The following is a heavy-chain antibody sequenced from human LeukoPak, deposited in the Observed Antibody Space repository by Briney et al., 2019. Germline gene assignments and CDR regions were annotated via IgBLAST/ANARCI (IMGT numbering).Heavy chain of an antibody. D-gene: IGHD3-22*01. J-gene: IGHJ4*02. CDR3: AAPARDSSGSPFDY. V-gene: IGHV1-58*01. CDR1: GFTFTSSA. CDR2: IVVGSGNT. Sequence: GTSVKVSCKASGFTFTSSAVEWVRQGRGQRLEWIGWIVVGSGNTNSAQKFQERVTITRYMSTSTAYMELSSLRSEDTAVYYCAAPARDSSGSPFDYWGQGTLVTVSS.